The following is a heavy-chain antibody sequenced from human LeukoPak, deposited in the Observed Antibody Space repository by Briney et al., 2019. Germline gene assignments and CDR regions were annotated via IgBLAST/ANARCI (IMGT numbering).Heavy chain of an antibody. CDR3: ARDPSMWLGYFDL. V-gene: IGHV3-74*01. D-gene: IGHD6-19*01. CDR2: INSDGSST. CDR1: GFTFSSYW. J-gene: IGHJ2*01. Sequence: QPGGSLRLSCAASGFTFSSYWMHWVHQAPGKGLVWVSRINSDGSSTSYADSVKGRFTISRDNGKNTLYLQMNSLRAEDTAVYYCARDPSMWLGYFDLWGRGTLVTVSS.